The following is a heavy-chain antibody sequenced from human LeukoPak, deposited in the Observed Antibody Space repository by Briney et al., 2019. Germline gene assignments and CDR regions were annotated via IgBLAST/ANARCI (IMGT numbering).Heavy chain of an antibody. V-gene: IGHV3-7*01. Sequence: GSLRLSCAASGFTFSSYWMNWVRQAPGKGLEWVANIKQDGNEKYYVDSVKGRFTISRDNAKNSLYLQMNSLRAEDTAVYYCARGSGNYYFDYWGQGTLVTVSS. J-gene: IGHJ4*02. CDR2: IKQDGNEK. CDR3: ARGSGNYYFDY. CDR1: GFTFSSYW.